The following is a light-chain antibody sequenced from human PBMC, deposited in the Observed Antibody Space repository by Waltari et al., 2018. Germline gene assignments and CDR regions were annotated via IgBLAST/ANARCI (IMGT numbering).Light chain of an antibody. CDR1: TGAVTSGHY. V-gene: IGLV7-46*01. J-gene: IGLJ2*01. CDR2: DTV. Sequence: QAVVTQEPSLTVSPGGTVTLTCDSNTGAVTSGHYSYGFQQRPGQAPRTLFYDTVNKHPWNPVRFSSSLLGGKAALTLSGAQPEDEADYYCSLSYSGVRVFGGGTKLTVL. CDR3: SLSYSGVRV.